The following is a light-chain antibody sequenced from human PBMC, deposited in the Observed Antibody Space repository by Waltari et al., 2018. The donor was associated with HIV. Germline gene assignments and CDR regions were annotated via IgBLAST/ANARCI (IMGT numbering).Light chain of an antibody. V-gene: IGLV3-21*02. CDR3: QVWDSSSDVV. CDR1: NIASKS. Sequence: SYVLTQPPSVSVAPGQTARFTCGGNNIASKSVHWYQQKPGQAPLLVIFDDSDRPSGIPERFSGSNSGNTATLTISRVEAGDEADYYCQVWDSSSDVVFGGGTKLTVL. CDR2: DDS. J-gene: IGLJ2*01.